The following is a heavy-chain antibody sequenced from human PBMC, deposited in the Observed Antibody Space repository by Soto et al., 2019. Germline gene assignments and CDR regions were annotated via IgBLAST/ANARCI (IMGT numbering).Heavy chain of an antibody. Sequence: GGSLRLSCAASGFTLSPYIMHWVRQAPGKGLVWVSRINTDGSNRDYADSVKGRFTISRDNAKNTLYLQMNSLGAEDTAVYYCAKGGCSSTSCLDYWGQGTLVTVSS. D-gene: IGHD2-2*01. J-gene: IGHJ4*02. CDR2: INTDGSNR. CDR3: AKGGCSSTSCLDY. CDR1: GFTLSPYI. V-gene: IGHV3-74*01.